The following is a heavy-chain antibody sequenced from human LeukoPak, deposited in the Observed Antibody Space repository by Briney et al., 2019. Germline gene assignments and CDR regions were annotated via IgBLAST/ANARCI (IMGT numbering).Heavy chain of an antibody. J-gene: IGHJ4*02. CDR1: GGSISSGSYY. CDR2: IYTSGST. D-gene: IGHD1-26*01. CDR3: ARGSSGSYGY. V-gene: IGHV4-61*02. Sequence: SETLSLTCTVSGGSISSGSYYWSWIRQPARKGLEWIGRIYTSGSTNYNPSLKSRVTISVDTSKNQFSLKLSSVTAADTAVYYCARGSSGSYGYWGQGTLVTVSS.